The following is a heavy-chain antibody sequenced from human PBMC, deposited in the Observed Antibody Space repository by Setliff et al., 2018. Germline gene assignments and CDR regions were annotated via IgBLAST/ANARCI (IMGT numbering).Heavy chain of an antibody. D-gene: IGHD3-22*01. V-gene: IGHV4-39*07. CDR3: ARESRYYYDNLGTLDY. Sequence: SETLSLTCFVSGGSITNSNYYWAWVRQPPGKRLEWIGEIIHSGSTNYNPSLKSRVTISMDTSKNQFSLKLSSVTAADTAVYYCARESRYYYDNLGTLDYWGQGTLVTVSS. CDR2: IIHSGST. J-gene: IGHJ4*02. CDR1: GGSITNSNYY.